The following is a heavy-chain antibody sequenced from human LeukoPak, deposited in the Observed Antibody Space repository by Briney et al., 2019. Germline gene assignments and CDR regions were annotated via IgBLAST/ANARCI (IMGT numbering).Heavy chain of an antibody. CDR1: GYTFTSYY. V-gene: IGHV1-46*01. CDR3: ARVKECITMVRGVNYYYYYMDV. CDR2: INPSGGST. J-gene: IGHJ6*03. D-gene: IGHD3-10*01. Sequence: ASVKVSCKASGYTFTSYYMHWVRQAPGQGLEWMGIINPSGGSTSYAQKFQGRVTMTRDMSTSTVYMELSSLRSEDTAVYYCARVKECITMVRGVNYYYYYMDVWGKGTTVTVSS.